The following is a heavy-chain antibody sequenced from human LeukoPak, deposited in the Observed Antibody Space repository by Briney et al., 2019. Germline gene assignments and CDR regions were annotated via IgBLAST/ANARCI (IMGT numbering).Heavy chain of an antibody. J-gene: IGHJ4*02. CDR2: TYYRSKWYN. D-gene: IGHD3-22*01. CDR3: ARSYYYDSSGPKDFDY. CDR1: GDSVSSNSAA. Sequence: SQTLSLTCAISGDSVSSNSAAWNWIRQSPSRGLEWLGRTYYRSKWYNDYAVSVKSRITINPDTSKNQFFLQLNSVTPEDTAVYYCARSYYYDSSGPKDFDYWGQGTLVTVSS. V-gene: IGHV6-1*01.